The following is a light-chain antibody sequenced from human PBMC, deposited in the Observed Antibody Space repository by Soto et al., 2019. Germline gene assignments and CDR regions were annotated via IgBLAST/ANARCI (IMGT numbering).Light chain of an antibody. V-gene: IGKV3-15*01. CDR1: QSVSSN. J-gene: IGKJ5*01. CDR3: QQYNNWPIT. Sequence: IVMTQSPATLSVSPGERATLFCRASQSVSSNLAWYQQKPGQAPRLLIYGASTRATGIPARFSGSGSGTEITFTISSLQSEDFAVYYCQQYNNWPITFGQGTRLEIK. CDR2: GAS.